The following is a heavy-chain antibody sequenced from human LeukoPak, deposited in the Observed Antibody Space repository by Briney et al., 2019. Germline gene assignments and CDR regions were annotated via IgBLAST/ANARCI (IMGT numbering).Heavy chain of an antibody. J-gene: IGHJ4*02. D-gene: IGHD6-19*01. V-gene: IGHV4-61*02. CDR2: IYTSGST. CDR1: GGSISSGSYY. Sequence: SQTLSLTCTVSGGSISSGSYYWSWIRQPAGKGLEWIGRIYTSGSTNYNPSLKSRVTISVDTSKNQFSLKLSSVTAADTAVYYCARGAVAGTGPFGYWGQGTLVTVSS. CDR3: ARGAVAGTGPFGY.